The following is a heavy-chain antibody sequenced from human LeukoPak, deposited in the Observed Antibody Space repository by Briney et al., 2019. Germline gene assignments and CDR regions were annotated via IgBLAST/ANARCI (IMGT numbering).Heavy chain of an antibody. D-gene: IGHD3-22*01. CDR1: GFTFSSDA. V-gene: IGHV3-23*01. CDR2: ISGSGGST. CDR3: AKGPNYYDSSGYADY. J-gene: IGHJ4*02. Sequence: GGSLRLSCAASGFTFSSDAMSWVREALGEGLEWVSAISGSGGSTYYADSVKGRFTISRDNSKNTLYLQMNSLRAEDTAVYYCAKGPNYYDSSGYADYWGQGTLVTVSS.